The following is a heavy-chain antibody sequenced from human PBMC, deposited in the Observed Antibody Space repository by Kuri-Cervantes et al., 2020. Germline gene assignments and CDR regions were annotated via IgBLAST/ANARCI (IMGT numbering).Heavy chain of an antibody. J-gene: IGHJ4*02. D-gene: IGHD6-13*01. V-gene: IGHV1-2*04. Sequence: ASVKVSCKASGYTFTGYYMHWVRQAPGQGLEWMGWINPNSGGTNYAQKFQGWVTMTRDTSISTAYMELSRLRSDDTAVYYCAREVIAAAGTNGFGYRGQGTLVTVSS. CDR2: INPNSGGT. CDR1: GYTFTGYY. CDR3: AREVIAAAGTNGFGY.